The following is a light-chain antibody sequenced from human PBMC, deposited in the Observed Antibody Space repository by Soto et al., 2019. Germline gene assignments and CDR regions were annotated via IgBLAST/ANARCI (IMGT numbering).Light chain of an antibody. CDR1: QNVYNN. Sequence: EIVMTQSPATLSASPGEGATLSCKAGQNVYNNLAWYQQRPGQPPRLLIYDASTRATGISARFSGSGYGTEVTLTISSLQSEDFAVYFCQQCRNSPLTFGGGTKVEIK. CDR2: DAS. J-gene: IGKJ4*01. V-gene: IGKV3-15*01. CDR3: QQCRNSPLT.